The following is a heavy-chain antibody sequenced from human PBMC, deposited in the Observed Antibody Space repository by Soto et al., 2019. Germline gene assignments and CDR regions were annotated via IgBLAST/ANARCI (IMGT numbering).Heavy chain of an antibody. V-gene: IGHV4-59*12. CDR2: IYYSGST. J-gene: IGHJ4*02. Sequence: SETLSLTCTVSGGSISRYYWSWIRQPPGKGLEWIGYIYYSGSTYYNPSLKSRVTISVDTSKNQFSLKLSSVTAADTAVYYCARELELNYFYYWGQGTLVTVSS. CDR1: GGSISRYY. CDR3: ARELELNYFYY. D-gene: IGHD1-7*01.